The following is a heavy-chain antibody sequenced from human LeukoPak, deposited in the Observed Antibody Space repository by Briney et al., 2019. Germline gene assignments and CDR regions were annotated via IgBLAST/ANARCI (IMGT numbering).Heavy chain of an antibody. D-gene: IGHD6-6*01. CDR2: MNPNSGNT. J-gene: IGHJ4*02. CDR3: ARGVGTTRLIAARIYYFDY. V-gene: IGHV1-8*03. CDR1: GYTFTSYD. Sequence: EASVKVSCKASGYTFTSYDINWVRQATGQGLEWMGWMNPNSGNTGYAQKFQGRVTITRNTSISTAYMELSRLRSDDTAVYYCARGVGTTRLIAARIYYFDYWGQGTLVTVSS.